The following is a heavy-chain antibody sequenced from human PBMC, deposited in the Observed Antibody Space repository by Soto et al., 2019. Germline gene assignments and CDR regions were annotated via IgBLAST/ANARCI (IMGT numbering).Heavy chain of an antibody. V-gene: IGHV4-59*01. D-gene: IGHD1-26*01. Sequence: SETLSLTCTVSGGSISSYYWSWIRQPPGKGLEWIGYIYYSGSTNYNPSLKSRVSISVDTSKNQFSLKLSSVTAADTAVYYCARRYGGNFDYWGQGTLVNGSS. CDR2: IYYSGST. CDR3: ARRYGGNFDY. CDR1: GGSISSYY. J-gene: IGHJ4*02.